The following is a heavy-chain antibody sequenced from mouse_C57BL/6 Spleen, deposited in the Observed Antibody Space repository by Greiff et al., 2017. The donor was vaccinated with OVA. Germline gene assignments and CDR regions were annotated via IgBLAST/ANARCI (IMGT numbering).Heavy chain of an antibody. CDR2: IYPGDGDT. J-gene: IGHJ4*01. CDR1: GYAFSSSW. D-gene: IGHD2-14*01. CDR3: ARGYYRDYYAMDY. V-gene: IGHV1-82*01. Sequence: VQLQESGPELVKPGASVKISCKASGYAFSSSWMNWVKQRPGKGLEWIGRIYPGDGDTNYNGKFKGKATLTADKSSSTAYMQLSSLTSEDSAVYFCARGYYRDYYAMDYWGQGTSVTVSS.